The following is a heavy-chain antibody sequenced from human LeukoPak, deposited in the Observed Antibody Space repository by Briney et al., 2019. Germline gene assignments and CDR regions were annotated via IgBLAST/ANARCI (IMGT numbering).Heavy chain of an antibody. CDR3: ARGWGIAVAGTAAVGY. Sequence: ASVKVSCKASGYTFTSYDINWVRQAPGQGLEWMGWMNPNSGNTGYAQKFQGRVTMTRNTSISTAYMELSSLRSEDTAVYYCARGWGIAVAGTAAVGYWGQGTLVTVSS. CDR2: MNPNSGNT. CDR1: GYTFTSYD. V-gene: IGHV1-8*01. D-gene: IGHD6-19*01. J-gene: IGHJ4*02.